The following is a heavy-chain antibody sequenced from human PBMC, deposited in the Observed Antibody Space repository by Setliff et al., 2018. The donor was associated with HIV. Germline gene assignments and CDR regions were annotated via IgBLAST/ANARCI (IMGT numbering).Heavy chain of an antibody. Sequence: ASVKVSCKASGYTFTSYAMHWVRQAPGQRLEWMGWINAGNGNTKYSQKLQGRVTLSADESTSTAYMELSSLRSEDTAVYYCARDFTGGDGYNFWDYWGQGTLVTVSS. J-gene: IGHJ4*02. CDR3: ARDFTGGDGYNFWDY. CDR2: INAGNGNT. D-gene: IGHD3-3*01. V-gene: IGHV1-3*01. CDR1: GYTFTSYA.